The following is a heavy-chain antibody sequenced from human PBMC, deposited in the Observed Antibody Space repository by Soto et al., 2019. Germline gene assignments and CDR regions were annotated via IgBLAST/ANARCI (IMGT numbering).Heavy chain of an antibody. CDR2: VTASGGGT. D-gene: IGHD5-18*01. Sequence: GGSLRLSCAASGFIFNNYAMTWVRQAPGKGLEWVSTVTASGGGTFYANSVKGRFTISRDNSRNTLHLQMSSLRVEDTALYYCAKALVPALTAKFDYWGQGTLVTVSS. V-gene: IGHV3-23*01. CDR1: GFIFNNYA. J-gene: IGHJ4*02. CDR3: AKALVPALTAKFDY.